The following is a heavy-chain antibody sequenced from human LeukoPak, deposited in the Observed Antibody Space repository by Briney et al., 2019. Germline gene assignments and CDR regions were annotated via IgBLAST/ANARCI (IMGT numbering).Heavy chain of an antibody. D-gene: IGHD5-18*01. CDR3: AKDKVKYSYGFHFDY. Sequence: GGSLRISCAASGFSFSSYVMSWVRQAPGKGLEWVSGISGSGGSTYYADSVKGRFTISRDNFKNTLYLEMNSLRAEDTAVYYCAKDKVKYSYGFHFDYWGQGTLVTVSS. V-gene: IGHV3-23*01. CDR2: ISGSGGST. CDR1: GFSFSSYV. J-gene: IGHJ4*02.